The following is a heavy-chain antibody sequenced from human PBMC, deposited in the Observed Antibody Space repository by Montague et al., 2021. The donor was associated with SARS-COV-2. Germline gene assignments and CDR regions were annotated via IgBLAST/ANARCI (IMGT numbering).Heavy chain of an antibody. CDR2: FSNNGDT. CDR3: ARAPLYYGFDS. J-gene: IGHJ4*02. CDR1: GDSISHYY. Sequence: SETLSLTCTVSGDSISHYYWGWIRQPPGRGLEWIAHFSNNGDTRYSPSLKSRVTISTDTSKNQFSLMMASVTAADTAVYFCARAPLYYGFDSWGQGTLVTVSS. D-gene: IGHD3-3*01. V-gene: IGHV4-59*01.